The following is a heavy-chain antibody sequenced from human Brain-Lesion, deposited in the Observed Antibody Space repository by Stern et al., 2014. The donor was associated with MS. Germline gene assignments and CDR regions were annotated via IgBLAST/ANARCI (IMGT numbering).Heavy chain of an antibody. J-gene: IGHJ4*02. CDR2: FDHEDGET. Sequence: VQLVESGAEVKKPGASVKVSCKVSGYTLTQLSMHWVRQVPRKGLEWMGGFDHEDGETIYAQKFQGRVTMTEDTSTDTAYMELSSLRSEDTAVYYCATLSPGAGGNYYRHFDYWGQGPLVTVSS. CDR3: ATLSPGAGGNYYRHFDY. CDR1: GYTLTQLS. D-gene: IGHD1-26*01. V-gene: IGHV1-24*01.